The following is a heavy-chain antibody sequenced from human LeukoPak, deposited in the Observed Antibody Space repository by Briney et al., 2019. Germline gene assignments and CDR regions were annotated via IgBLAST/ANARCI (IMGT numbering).Heavy chain of an antibody. V-gene: IGHV3-48*03. CDR3: ARGSRDGYNWNSYYYYYYMDV. Sequence: PGGSLRLSCAASGFTFSSYEMNWVRQAPGKGLEWVSYVSSSGSTIYYADSVKGRFTISRDNAKNSLYLQMNSLRAEDTAVYYCARGSRDGYNWNSYYYYYYMDVWGKGTTVTVSS. CDR2: VSSSGSTI. J-gene: IGHJ6*03. CDR1: GFTFSSYE. D-gene: IGHD5-24*01.